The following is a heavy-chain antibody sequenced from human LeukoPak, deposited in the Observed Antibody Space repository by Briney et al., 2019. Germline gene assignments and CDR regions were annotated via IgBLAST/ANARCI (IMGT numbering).Heavy chain of an antibody. CDR3: ARVDSYGSGAYAY. Sequence: ASVKVSCKASGYTFTGYYMHWVRQAPGQGLECMGWINPNSGGTNYAQKFQGRVTMTRDTSISTAYMELSRLTSDDTAVYYCARVDSYGSGAYAYWGQGTLVTVSS. D-gene: IGHD3-10*01. J-gene: IGHJ4*02. CDR1: GYTFTGYY. CDR2: INPNSGGT. V-gene: IGHV1-2*02.